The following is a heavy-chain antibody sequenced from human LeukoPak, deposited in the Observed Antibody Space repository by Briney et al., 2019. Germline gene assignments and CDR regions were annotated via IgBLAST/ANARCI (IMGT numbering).Heavy chain of an antibody. D-gene: IGHD2-2*01. Sequence: PSETLSLTCAVYGGSFSGYYWSWIRQPPGKGLEWIGEINHSGSTNHNPSLKSRVTISVDTSKNQFSLKLSSVTAADTAVYYCAKARGCTSCQNWFDPWGQGTLVTVSS. CDR2: INHSGST. CDR3: AKARGCTSCQNWFDP. J-gene: IGHJ5*02. CDR1: GGSFSGYY. V-gene: IGHV4-34*01.